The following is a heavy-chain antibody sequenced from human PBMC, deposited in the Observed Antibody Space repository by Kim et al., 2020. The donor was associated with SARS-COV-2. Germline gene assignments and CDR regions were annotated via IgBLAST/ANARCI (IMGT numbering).Heavy chain of an antibody. CDR1: GFTFSSYS. V-gene: IGHV3-48*04. CDR3: ARELPSITMVRGELDY. D-gene: IGHD3-10*01. CDR2: ISSSSSTI. J-gene: IGHJ4*02. Sequence: GGSLRLSCAASGFTFSSYSMNWVRQAPGKGLEWVSYISSSSSTIYYADSVKGRFTISRDNAKNSLYLQMNSLRAEDTAVYYCARELPSITMVRGELDYWGQGTLVTVSS.